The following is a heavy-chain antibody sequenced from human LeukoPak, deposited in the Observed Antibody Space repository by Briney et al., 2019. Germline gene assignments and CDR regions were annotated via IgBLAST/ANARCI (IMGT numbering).Heavy chain of an antibody. J-gene: IGHJ3*02. D-gene: IGHD3-9*01. CDR1: GGTFSSYA. CDR2: IIPIFGTA. Sequence: SVKVSCKASGGTFSSYAISWVRQAPGQGLEWMGGIIPIFGTANYAQKFQGRVTMTRNTSISTAYMELSSLRSEDTAVYYCARGQTGSVRYFDWLLSPHDAFDIWGQGTMVTVSS. V-gene: IGHV1-69*05. CDR3: ARGQTGSVRYFDWLLSPHDAFDI.